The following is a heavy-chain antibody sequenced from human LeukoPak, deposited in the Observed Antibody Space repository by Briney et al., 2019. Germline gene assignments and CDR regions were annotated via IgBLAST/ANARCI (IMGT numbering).Heavy chain of an antibody. D-gene: IGHD3-10*01. Sequence: SETLSLTCAVYGGSFSGYYWSWIRQPPGKGLEWIGEINHSGSTNYNPSFKSRVTISVDTYKNQFSLKLSSVTAADTAVYYCARDLWGSGIDNWGQGTLVTVSS. J-gene: IGHJ4*02. CDR1: GGSFSGYY. CDR2: INHSGST. CDR3: ARDLWGSGIDN. V-gene: IGHV4-34*01.